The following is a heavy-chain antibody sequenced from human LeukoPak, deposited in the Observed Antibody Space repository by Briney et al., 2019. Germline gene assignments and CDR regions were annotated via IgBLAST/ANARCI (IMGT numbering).Heavy chain of an antibody. CDR3: AKDWEEWRGAFDI. V-gene: IGHV3-48*01. CDR2: ISSSSSTI. D-gene: IGHD3-3*01. Sequence: GGSLRLSCAASGFTFSSYSMNWVRQAPGKGLEWVSYISSSSSTIYYADSVKGRFTISRDNAKNSLYLQMNSLRAEDTAVYYCAKDWEEWRGAFDIWGQGTMVTVSS. CDR1: GFTFSSYS. J-gene: IGHJ3*02.